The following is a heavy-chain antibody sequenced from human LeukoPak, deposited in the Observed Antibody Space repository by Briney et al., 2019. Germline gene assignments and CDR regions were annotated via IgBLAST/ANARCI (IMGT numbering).Heavy chain of an antibody. CDR2: IYYSGST. Sequence: SETLSLTCTVSDGSISSSSYYWGWIRQPPGKGLEWIGSIYYSGSTYYNPSLKSRVTISVDTSKNQFSLKLSSVTAADTAVYYCARMLRVPAATNWFDPWGQGTLDTVSS. J-gene: IGHJ5*02. CDR3: ARMLRVPAATNWFDP. V-gene: IGHV4-39*07. CDR1: DGSISSSSYY. D-gene: IGHD2-2*01.